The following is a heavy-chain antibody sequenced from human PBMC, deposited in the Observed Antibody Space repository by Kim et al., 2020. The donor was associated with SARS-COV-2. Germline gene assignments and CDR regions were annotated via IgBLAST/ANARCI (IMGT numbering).Heavy chain of an antibody. J-gene: IGHJ1*01. CDR3: TFGPA. V-gene: IGHV3-15*01. CDR2: IKSKPDSGKR. Sequence: GGSLRLSCAGTGFIFSGAWMSWVRQAPGKGLEWVARIKSKPDSGKRDYAADVKCRFTISRDDSKNTLYMQMNGLKTEDTAVYYCTFGPAWGPGRLVLFSS. CDR1: GFIFSGAW. D-gene: IGHD3-10*01.